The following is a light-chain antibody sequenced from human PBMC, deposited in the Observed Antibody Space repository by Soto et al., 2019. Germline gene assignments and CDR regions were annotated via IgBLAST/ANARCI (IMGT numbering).Light chain of an antibody. CDR3: QQYNSFSWT. CDR2: KAS. CDR1: QSISAY. J-gene: IGKJ1*01. V-gene: IGKV1-5*03. Sequence: DIQMTQSPSSLSASVGDRVTITCRASQSISAYLAWYQQKPGKAPKLLIYKASSLESGVPSRFSGSGSGTEFTLTISSLQPEDFATYFCQQYNSFSWTFGQGTKVDIK.